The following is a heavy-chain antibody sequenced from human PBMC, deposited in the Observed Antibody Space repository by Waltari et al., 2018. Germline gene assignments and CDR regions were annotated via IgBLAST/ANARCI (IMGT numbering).Heavy chain of an antibody. D-gene: IGHD1-1*01. CDR3: AREGSTWNDLDS. CDR2: MTPRNGDT. Sequence: QVQLVQSGAEVKKPGASVKVSCKASGYTFTDFDFNWVRQANGQGLEWMGWMTPRNGDTGYVEKFRGRFTMTSDTSINTAYLELSDLTSEDTAVYYCAREGSTWNDLDSWGQGTLVTVSA. J-gene: IGHJ4*02. V-gene: IGHV1-8*01. CDR1: GYTFTDFD.